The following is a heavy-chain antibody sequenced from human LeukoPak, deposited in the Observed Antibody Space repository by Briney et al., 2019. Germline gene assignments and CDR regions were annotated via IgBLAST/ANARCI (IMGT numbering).Heavy chain of an antibody. CDR2: IYYSGST. V-gene: IGHV4-59*01. D-gene: IGHD2-15*01. Sequence: SETLSLTCTVSGGSISSYYWSWIRQPPGKGLEWIGYIYYSGSTNYNPSLKSPVTISVDTSKNQFSLKLSSVTAADTAVYYCARAKGYCSGGSCYSSYFQHWGQGTLVTVSS. CDR3: ARAKGYCSGGSCYSSYFQH. CDR1: GGSISSYY. J-gene: IGHJ1*01.